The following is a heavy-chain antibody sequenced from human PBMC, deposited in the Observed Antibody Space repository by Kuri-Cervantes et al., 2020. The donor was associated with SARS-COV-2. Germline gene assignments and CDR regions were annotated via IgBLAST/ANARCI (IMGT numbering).Heavy chain of an antibody. D-gene: IGHD3-3*01. CDR2: ISGSGDNT. Sequence: GESLKISCAVSGFTFSSFSMNWVRQAPGKGLEWVSGISGSGDNTYYADSAKGRFTISRDNSKNTLYLQMNSLRAEDTAVYYCAKMEGGFLEWTWIDYWGQGTLVTVSS. J-gene: IGHJ4*02. CDR1: GFTFSSFS. CDR3: AKMEGGFLEWTWIDY. V-gene: IGHV3-23*01.